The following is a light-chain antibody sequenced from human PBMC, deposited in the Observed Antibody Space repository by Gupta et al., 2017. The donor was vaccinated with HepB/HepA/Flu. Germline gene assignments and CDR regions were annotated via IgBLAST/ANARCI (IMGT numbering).Light chain of an antibody. CDR3: QQYGSSRT. CDR2: GTS. V-gene: IGKV3-20*01. CDR1: QSVRSSY. J-gene: IGKJ1*01. Sequence: EIVLAQSPGTLSLSPGERATLSCSASQSVRSSYLAWYQQKPGQAPRLLIYGTSSRATGIPYSFSGSGSGTDFTLTIIRLEPEDFAVYYCQQYGSSRTFGQGTKVEVK.